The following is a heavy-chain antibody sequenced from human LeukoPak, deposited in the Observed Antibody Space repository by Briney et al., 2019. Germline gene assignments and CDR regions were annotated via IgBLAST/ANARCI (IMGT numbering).Heavy chain of an antibody. V-gene: IGHV3-21*01. D-gene: IGHD2-21*02. CDR3: ARAVYCGGDCYPPHLDY. CDR1: GFTVSSYS. J-gene: IGHJ4*02. Sequence: GGSLRLSCAASGFTVSSYSMNWVRQAPGKGLEWVSSISSSSSYIYYADSVKGRFTISRDNAKNSLYLQMNSLRAEDTAVYYCARAVYCGGDCYPPHLDYWGQGTLVTVSS. CDR2: ISSSSSYI.